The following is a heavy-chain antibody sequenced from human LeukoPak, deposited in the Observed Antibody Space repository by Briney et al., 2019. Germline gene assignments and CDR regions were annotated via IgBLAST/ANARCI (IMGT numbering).Heavy chain of an antibody. CDR3: ARDGVEAMVRGYFDY. Sequence: GGSLRLSCAASGFTVSSNYMSWVRQAPGKGLEWVSVIYRGDGTYYADSVKGRFTISRDNAKNSLYLQMNSLRAEDTAVYYCARDGVEAMVRGYFDYWGQGTLVTVSS. J-gene: IGHJ4*02. V-gene: IGHV3-53*01. D-gene: IGHD3-10*01. CDR2: IYRGDGT. CDR1: GFTVSSNY.